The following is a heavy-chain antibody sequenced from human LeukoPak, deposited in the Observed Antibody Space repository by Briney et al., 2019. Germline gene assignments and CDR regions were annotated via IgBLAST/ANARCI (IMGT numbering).Heavy chain of an antibody. CDR2: LNTYNGDT. CDR3: ARDRGQILWFGELYP. D-gene: IGHD3-10*01. CDR1: GYTFTSYG. Sequence: ASVKVSCKASGYTFTSYGINWVRQAPGQGLEWMGWLNTYNGDTNYAQKLQGRVTMTTDTSTSTAYMELRSLRSDDTAVYYCARDRGQILWFGELYPWGQGTLVTVSS. V-gene: IGHV1-18*01. J-gene: IGHJ5*02.